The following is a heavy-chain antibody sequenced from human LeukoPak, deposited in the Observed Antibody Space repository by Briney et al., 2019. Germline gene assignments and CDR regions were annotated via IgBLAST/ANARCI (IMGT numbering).Heavy chain of an antibody. Sequence: GGSLRLSCAASGFTFSSYGMHWVRQAPGKGLEWVAFIRYDGSNKYYADSVKGRFTISRDNSKNTLYLQMNSLRAEDTAVYYCAKDLTEYYGSGFDPWGQGTLVTVSS. CDR1: GFTFSSYG. CDR2: IRYDGSNK. CDR3: AKDLTEYYGSGFDP. D-gene: IGHD3-10*01. V-gene: IGHV3-30*02. J-gene: IGHJ5*02.